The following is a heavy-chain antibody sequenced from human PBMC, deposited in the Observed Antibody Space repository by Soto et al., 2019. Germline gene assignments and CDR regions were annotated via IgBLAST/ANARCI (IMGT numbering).Heavy chain of an antibody. CDR2: MNAKSGNT. V-gene: IGHV1-8*02. CDR3: ARYRGASETGSSWLDS. J-gene: IGHJ5*01. Sequence: QVHLVQSGAEVKYPVASVVLSCKASAYTFSRADITWLRPATGQGPEWMGWMNAKSGNTGYSQKFQGRVNMSMDTSTNKAYMELSSLRYDDTGIYYCARYRGASETGSSWLDSWGQGTLVTVSS. CDR1: AYTFSRAD. D-gene: IGHD3-16*02.